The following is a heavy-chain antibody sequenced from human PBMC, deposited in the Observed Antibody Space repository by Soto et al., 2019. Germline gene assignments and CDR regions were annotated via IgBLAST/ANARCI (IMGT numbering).Heavy chain of an antibody. CDR1: GGTFNSYA. J-gene: IGHJ6*02. Sequence: QVQLVQSGAEVKKPESSVRVSCKASGGTFNSYAITWVRQAPGQGLEWMGGTIPMFGTTNYAEKLQGRVTMTADESTNTAYIALSSLISEATAVYYCTRCWLRYHSICSYLGIAGMAVWGQGTTVIVSS. CDR3: TRCWLRYHSICSYLGIAGMAV. D-gene: IGHD3-3*02. CDR2: TIPMFGTT. V-gene: IGHV1-69*12.